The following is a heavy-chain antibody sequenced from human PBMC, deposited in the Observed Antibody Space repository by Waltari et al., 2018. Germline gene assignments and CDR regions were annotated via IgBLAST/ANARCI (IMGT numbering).Heavy chain of an antibody. CDR1: GYTFTSYA. D-gene: IGHD6-6*01. V-gene: IGHV1-3*01. J-gene: IGHJ5*02. Sequence: QVQLVQSGAEVKKPGASVKVSCKASGYTFTSYAMRWVRQAPGQRLEWRGWINDGNGNTTYSQEFQSRVTITRDTSASPAYMELSNLRSEDTAVYYCARDLTSIAARPSWFDPWGQGTLVTVSS. CDR2: INDGNGNT. CDR3: ARDLTSIAARPSWFDP.